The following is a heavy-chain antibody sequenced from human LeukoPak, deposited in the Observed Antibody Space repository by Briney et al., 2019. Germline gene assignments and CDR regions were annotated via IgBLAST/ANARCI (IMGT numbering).Heavy chain of an antibody. J-gene: IGHJ4*02. CDR1: GFNFNTYW. Sequence: QTGGSLRLSCVGSGFNFNTYWMSWVRQAPGKGLEWVANVRQDGYEKHYVDSVKGRFTFSRDNAKDILYLQMDSLRDEDSAVYYCVRERRMELWPKAGDFWGQGTLLTVSS. D-gene: IGHD3-16*01. CDR3: VRERRMELWPKAGDF. V-gene: IGHV3-7*01. CDR2: VRQDGYEK.